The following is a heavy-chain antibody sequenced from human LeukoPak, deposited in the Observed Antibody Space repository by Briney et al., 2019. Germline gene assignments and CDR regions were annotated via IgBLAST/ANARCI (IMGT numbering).Heavy chain of an antibody. D-gene: IGHD6-13*01. CDR1: GGSISSSSYY. V-gene: IGHV4-39*07. Sequence: SETLSLTCTVSGGSISSSSYYWSWIRQPPGKGLEWIGEINHSGSTNYNPSLKSRVTISVDTSKNQFSLKLSSVTAADTAVYYCARAHIAAAGNFDYWGQGTLVTVSS. J-gene: IGHJ4*02. CDR2: INHSGST. CDR3: ARAHIAAAGNFDY.